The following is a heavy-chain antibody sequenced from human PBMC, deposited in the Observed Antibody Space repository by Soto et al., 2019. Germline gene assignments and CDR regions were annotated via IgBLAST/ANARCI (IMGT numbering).Heavy chain of an antibody. CDR1: GYTFTSYG. Sequence: ASVKVSCKASGYTFTSYGISWVRQAPGQGLEWMGWISAYNGNTNYAQKLQGRVTMTTDTSTSTAYMELRSLRSDDTAVYYCARDAPYCSGGSCYDYRGQGTLVTVSS. J-gene: IGHJ4*02. D-gene: IGHD2-15*01. V-gene: IGHV1-18*01. CDR2: ISAYNGNT. CDR3: ARDAPYCSGGSCYDY.